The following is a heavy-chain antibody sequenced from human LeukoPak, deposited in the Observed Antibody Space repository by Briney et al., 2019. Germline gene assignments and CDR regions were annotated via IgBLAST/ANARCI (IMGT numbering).Heavy chain of an antibody. CDR3: ARDRIVGATTAPFDY. CDR2: ISSSSSYI. V-gene: IGHV3-21*01. CDR1: GFTFSTYA. D-gene: IGHD1-26*01. Sequence: PGGSLRLSCAASGFTFSTYAMSWVRQAPGKGLEWVSSISSSSSYIYYADSVKGRFTISRDNAKNSLYLQMNSLRAEDTAVYYCARDRIVGATTAPFDYWGQGTLVTVSS. J-gene: IGHJ4*02.